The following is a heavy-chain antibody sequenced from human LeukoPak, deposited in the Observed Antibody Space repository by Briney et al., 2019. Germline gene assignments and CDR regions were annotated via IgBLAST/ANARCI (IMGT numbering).Heavy chain of an antibody. Sequence: GGSLRLSCAASGFTFSSYSMNWVRQAPGKGLEWVSSISSSSSYIYYADSVKGRFTISRDNAKNSLYLQMNSLRAEDTAVYYFARSGDYDFWSGYYTEDYWGQGTLVTVSS. J-gene: IGHJ4*02. V-gene: IGHV3-21*01. CDR2: ISSSSSYI. CDR3: ARSGDYDFWSGYYTEDY. CDR1: GFTFSSYS. D-gene: IGHD3-3*01.